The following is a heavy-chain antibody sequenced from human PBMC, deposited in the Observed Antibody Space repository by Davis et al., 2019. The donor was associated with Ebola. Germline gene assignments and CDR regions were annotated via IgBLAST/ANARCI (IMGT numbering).Heavy chain of an antibody. CDR2: VSHSEREK. CDR1: GFTFSNYA. J-gene: IGHJ4*02. V-gene: IGHV3-30*04. CDR3: ARAVFHEVLDY. D-gene: IGHD3-3*01. Sequence: PGGSLRLSCAASGFTFSNYAMHWVRQAPGKGLEWVAVVSHSEREKFYGDSVKGRFTISRDNSENTLYLQMNSLTADDTAVCYCARAVFHEVLDYWGQGTPVTVSS.